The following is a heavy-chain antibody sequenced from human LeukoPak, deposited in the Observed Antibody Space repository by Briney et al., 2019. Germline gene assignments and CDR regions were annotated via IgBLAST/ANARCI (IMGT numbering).Heavy chain of an antibody. CDR2: ISSSSTTI. V-gene: IGHV3-48*01. CDR1: EFSLSTYS. Sequence: PGGFLRLSCEAFEFSLSTYSMDWVRQAPGKGLEWVSYISSSSTTIYYADSVKGRFTISRDNAKNSLFLQMNSLRAEDTAVYYCAREMYSTSWYMDYWGQGTLVTVSS. CDR3: AREMYSTSWYMDY. J-gene: IGHJ4*02. D-gene: IGHD6-13*01.